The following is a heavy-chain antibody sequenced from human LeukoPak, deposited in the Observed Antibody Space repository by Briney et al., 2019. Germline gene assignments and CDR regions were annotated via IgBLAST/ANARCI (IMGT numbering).Heavy chain of an antibody. J-gene: IGHJ4*02. CDR2: ISGSGGDT. CDR3: AKIGGGGKFDY. V-gene: IGHV3-23*01. Sequence: GGSLRLSCAASGFTFGSYTMSWFRQAPGKGLEWVSAISGSGGDTYYTDSVKGRFTISRDNSKNTLYLQMSSLRAEDTALYYCAKIGGGGKFDYWGQGTLVTVSS. CDR1: GFTFGSYT.